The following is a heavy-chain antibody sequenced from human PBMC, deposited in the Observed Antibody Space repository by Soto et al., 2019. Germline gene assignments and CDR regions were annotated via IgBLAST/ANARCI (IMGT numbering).Heavy chain of an antibody. Sequence: GESLKISCKGSGYSFTSYWISWVRQMPEKSLEWMGRIDPSDSYTNYSPTFQGHVTISADKSISTAYLQWSSLKASDTAMYYCASLSYDFWSGSSMDFWGQGTTVTVSS. D-gene: IGHD3-3*01. CDR1: GYSFTSYW. CDR2: IDPSDSYT. J-gene: IGHJ6*02. CDR3: ASLSYDFWSGSSMDF. V-gene: IGHV5-10-1*01.